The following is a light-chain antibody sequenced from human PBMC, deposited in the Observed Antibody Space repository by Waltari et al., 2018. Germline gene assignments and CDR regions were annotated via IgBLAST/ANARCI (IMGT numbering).Light chain of an antibody. CDR2: TAS. Sequence: DIHMTQSPSSLSASVGDRFTVTCRASQDIRSDLAWYQQKPGKAPKRLIYTASILQSGIPSRFSGSGSGTEFSLTITSLQPEDFATYYCLQHNSYPLTFGGGTKVEI. J-gene: IGKJ4*01. CDR3: LQHNSYPLT. CDR1: QDIRSD. V-gene: IGKV1-17*01.